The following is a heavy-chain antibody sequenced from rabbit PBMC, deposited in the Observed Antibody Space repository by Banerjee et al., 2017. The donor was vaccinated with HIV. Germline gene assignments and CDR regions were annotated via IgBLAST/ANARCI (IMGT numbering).Heavy chain of an antibody. Sequence: QEQLKESGGDLVKPGASLTLTCTASGFSFSSSYYMCWVRQAPGKGLEWIACIGGGSGGDADYASWAKGRFTISKTSSTTVTLQMTSLTAADTATYFCARGGVGTTYPYGGMDLWGPGTLVTVS. CDR2: IGGGSGGDA. J-gene: IGHJ6*01. CDR1: GFSFSSSYY. CDR3: ARGGVGTTYPYGGMDL. V-gene: IGHV1S45*01. D-gene: IGHD8-1*01.